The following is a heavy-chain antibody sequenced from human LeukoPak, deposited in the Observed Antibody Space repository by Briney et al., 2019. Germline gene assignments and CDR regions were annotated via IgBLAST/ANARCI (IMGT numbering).Heavy chain of an antibody. D-gene: IGHD2-8*01. CDR2: INPKSGGT. J-gene: IGHJ4*02. V-gene: IGHV1-2*02. CDR1: GYTFTDYY. CDR3: ARGDSGAMTNYY. Sequence: ASVKVSCKASGYTFTDYYMHWVRQAPGQGLEWMGSINPKSGGTNYAQKFQGRVTMTRDTSISTAYMELSRLGSDDTAVYYCARGDSGAMTNYYRGQGTLVTVSS.